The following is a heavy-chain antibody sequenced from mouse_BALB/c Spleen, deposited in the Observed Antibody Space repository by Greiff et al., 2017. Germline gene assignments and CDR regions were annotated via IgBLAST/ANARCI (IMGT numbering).Heavy chain of an antibody. D-gene: IGHD2-2*01. CDR3: TRGGNYGYDGGAWFAY. Sequence: VQLQQSGAELVRPGASVTLSCKASGYTFTDYEMHWVKQTPVHGLEWIGAIDPETGGTAYNQKFKGKATLTADKSSSTAYMELRSLTSEDSAVYYGTRGGNYGYDGGAWFAYWGQGTLVTVSA. J-gene: IGHJ3*01. CDR2: IDPETGGT. V-gene: IGHV1-15*01. CDR1: GYTFTDYE.